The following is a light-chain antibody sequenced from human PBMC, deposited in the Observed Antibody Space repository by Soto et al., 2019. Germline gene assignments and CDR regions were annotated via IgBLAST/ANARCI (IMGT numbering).Light chain of an antibody. CDR2: SNN. Sequence: QSVLTQPPSASGTPGQRVTISCSGSSSKIGSSSVNWYQQLPGTAPKVLIYSNNQRPSGVPDRFSGSKSGTSASLAISGLQSEDEADYYCAAWDDSLNGWVFGGGTKVTVL. J-gene: IGLJ3*02. V-gene: IGLV1-44*01. CDR3: AAWDDSLNGWV. CDR1: SSKIGSSS.